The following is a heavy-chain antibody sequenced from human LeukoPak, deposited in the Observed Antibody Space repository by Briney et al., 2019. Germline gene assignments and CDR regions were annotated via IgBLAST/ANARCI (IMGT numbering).Heavy chain of an antibody. V-gene: IGHV3-30-3*01. J-gene: IGHJ4*02. CDR2: ISSDGNNK. D-gene: IGHD5-18*01. CDR1: GFIFSSYA. CDR3: ARGGTWIHLWLNY. Sequence: PGGSLRLSCAASGFIFSSYAIHWVRQAPGKGLEWVAVISSDGNNKYHADSVKGRFTISRDNSKNTLYLQMNSLRAEDTAVYYCARGGTWIHLWLNYWGQGTLVTVSS.